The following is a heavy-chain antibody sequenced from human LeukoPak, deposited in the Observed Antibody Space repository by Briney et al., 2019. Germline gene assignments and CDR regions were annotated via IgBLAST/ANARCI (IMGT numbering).Heavy chain of an antibody. J-gene: IGHJ4*02. CDR3: ATDAVLFEH. D-gene: IGHD6-19*01. CDR1: GLNIYTYW. Sequence: PGGSLRLSCAASGLNIYTYWMSWVRQPPGKGPEWVANIKQDGTEKYYVESVGGRFTISRDNAKNSLYLQMDSLRAEDTAVYYCATDAVLFEHLGQGTLVTVSS. V-gene: IGHV3-7*01. CDR2: IKQDGTEK.